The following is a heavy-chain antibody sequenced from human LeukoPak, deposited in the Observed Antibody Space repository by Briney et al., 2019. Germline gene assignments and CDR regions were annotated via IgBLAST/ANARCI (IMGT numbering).Heavy chain of an antibody. V-gene: IGHV3-53*01. CDR3: ARDYGDYVGFDY. CDR2: IYVGDHM. CDR1: GFTVNSNY. Sequence: GGSLRLSCTASGFTVNSNYMWVRQAPGKGLECIAVIYVGDHMYFADSVRGRFTISRDNAKNSLYLQMNSLRAEDTAVYYCARDYGDYVGFDYWGQGTLVTVSS. D-gene: IGHD4-17*01. J-gene: IGHJ4*02.